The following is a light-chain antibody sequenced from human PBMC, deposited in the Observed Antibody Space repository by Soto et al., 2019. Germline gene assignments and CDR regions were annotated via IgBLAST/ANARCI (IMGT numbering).Light chain of an antibody. J-gene: IGLJ2*01. CDR1: NSDVGRYNY. CDR2: DVS. Sequence: QSVLTQPPSASGSPGQSVTISCTGTNSDVGRYNYVSWYQQHPGNAPKLIIYDVSERSSGVPDRFSGSKSGNTASLTVSGLQAEDEADYYCGSHAGSSMVFGGGTKVTVL. CDR3: GSHAGSSMV. V-gene: IGLV2-8*01.